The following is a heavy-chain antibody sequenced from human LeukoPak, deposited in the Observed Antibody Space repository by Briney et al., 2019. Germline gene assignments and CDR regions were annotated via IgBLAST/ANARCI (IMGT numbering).Heavy chain of an antibody. Sequence: PGGSLRLSCAASRFTFSSYAMSWVRQAPGKGLEWVSGVSGNGAGTYYADSVKGRFTISGDNSKNMLYLQMNSLRAEDTAVYYCAKTPWYSSGWPIDYWGQGTLVTVSS. CDR3: AKTPWYSSGWPIDY. D-gene: IGHD6-25*01. CDR1: RFTFSSYA. CDR2: VSGNGAGT. J-gene: IGHJ4*02. V-gene: IGHV3-23*01.